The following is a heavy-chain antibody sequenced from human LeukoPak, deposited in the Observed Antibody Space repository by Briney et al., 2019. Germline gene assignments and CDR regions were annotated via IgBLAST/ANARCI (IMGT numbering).Heavy chain of an antibody. CDR3: ARDVRWWLRGAFDI. Sequence: GGSLRLSCAASGFTFSSYAMHWVRQAPGKGLEWVAVISYDGSNKYYADSVKGRFTISRDNSKNTLYLQMNSLRAEDTAVYYCARDVRWWLRGAFDIWGQGTMVTVSS. J-gene: IGHJ3*02. CDR2: ISYDGSNK. CDR1: GFTFSSYA. D-gene: IGHD5-12*01. V-gene: IGHV3-30*04.